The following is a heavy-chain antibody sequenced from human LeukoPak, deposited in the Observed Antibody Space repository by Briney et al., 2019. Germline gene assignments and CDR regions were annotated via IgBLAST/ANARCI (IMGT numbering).Heavy chain of an antibody. Sequence: GGSLRLPCAAFGFTFRSTSVNWVRQAPGKGLEWISYITSSSSSIHYADSVKGRFTVSRDNAKNSVHLQMNSLRDEDTAVYYCARHYYGSGSVDYWGQGTLVTISS. J-gene: IGHJ4*02. CDR1: GFTFRSTS. CDR2: ITSSSSSI. CDR3: ARHYYGSGSVDY. V-gene: IGHV3-48*02. D-gene: IGHD3-10*01.